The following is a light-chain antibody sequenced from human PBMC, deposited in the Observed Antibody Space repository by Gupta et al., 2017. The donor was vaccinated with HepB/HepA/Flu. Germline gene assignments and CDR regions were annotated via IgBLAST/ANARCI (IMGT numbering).Light chain of an antibody. CDR1: QGISSY. Sequence: DIQMTQSPSSLSASVGDRVTITCRASQGISSYLAWYQQKPGKVPKLLIYAASTVQSGVPSRFSGSGSGTDFTLTISSRQPEDVATYYCQNENSSPLTFGRGSKVHIK. CDR2: AAS. J-gene: IGKJ4*01. V-gene: IGKV1-27*01. CDR3: QNENSSPLT.